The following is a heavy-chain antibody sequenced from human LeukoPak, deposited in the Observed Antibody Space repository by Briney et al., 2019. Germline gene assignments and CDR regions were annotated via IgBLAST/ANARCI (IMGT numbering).Heavy chain of an antibody. Sequence: SGGSLRLSCAASGFTVSSNYMSWVRQAPGKGLEWVSVIYSGGSTYYADSVKGRFIISRDNSKNTLYLQMNSLRAEDTAVYYCARAAYDSSGYYYGFDYWGQGTLVTVSS. CDR2: IYSGGST. D-gene: IGHD3-22*01. CDR1: GFTVSSNY. CDR3: ARAAYDSSGYYYGFDY. J-gene: IGHJ4*02. V-gene: IGHV3-53*05.